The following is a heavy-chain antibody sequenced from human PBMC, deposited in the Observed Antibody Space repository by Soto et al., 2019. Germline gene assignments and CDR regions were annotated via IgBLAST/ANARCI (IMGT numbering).Heavy chain of an antibody. J-gene: IGHJ4*02. Sequence: GGSLRLSCAASGFTFSTYWMHWVRQAPGKGLVWVSRSNPEETTTNYADPVKGRFTISRDNAKNTLYLQMNSLRAEDTAVYYCTSDTFGARDYWGQGTLVTVS. CDR3: TSDTFGARDY. D-gene: IGHD2-15*01. CDR2: SNPEETTT. CDR1: GFTFSTYW. V-gene: IGHV3-74*01.